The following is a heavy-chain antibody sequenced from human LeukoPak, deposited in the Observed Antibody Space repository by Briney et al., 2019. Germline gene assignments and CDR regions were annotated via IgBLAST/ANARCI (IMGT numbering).Heavy chain of an antibody. J-gene: IGHJ4*02. CDR2: ITEDGSGK. V-gene: IGHV3-7*01. CDR1: GFTFSSYW. Sequence: GGSLRLSCAASGFTFSSYWMSWVRQAPGKGLEWVATITEDGSGKYHVDSVRGRFTVSRDNTNKLLFLQMNSLRAEDTAVYHCAKARYSSGLDYWGQGTLVSVSS. D-gene: IGHD6-19*01. CDR3: AKARYSSGLDY.